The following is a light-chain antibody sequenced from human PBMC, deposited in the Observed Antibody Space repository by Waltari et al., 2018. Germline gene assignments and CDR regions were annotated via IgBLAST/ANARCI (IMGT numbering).Light chain of an antibody. CDR1: QGGSSIS. J-gene: IGKJ4*01. Sequence: CRGSQGGSSISLVWLQQKPGQAPRLVIYGTSNRATGFPDRFSGSGSGTDFTLTISRLEPADFATYYCQQYDGSVLTFGGGTKVEL. CDR3: QQYDGSVLT. V-gene: IGKV3-20*01. CDR2: GTS.